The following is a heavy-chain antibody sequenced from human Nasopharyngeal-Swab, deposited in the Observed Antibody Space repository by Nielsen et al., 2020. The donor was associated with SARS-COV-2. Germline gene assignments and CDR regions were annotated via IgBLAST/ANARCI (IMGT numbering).Heavy chain of an antibody. CDR2: IYPSDSDT. V-gene: IGHV5-51*01. J-gene: IGHJ5*02. CDR3: ARHGGFCSSTNCYGGWFDP. CDR1: GYTFSSYW. D-gene: IGHD2-2*01. Sequence: GGSLTLSCQGSGYTFSSYWIAWVRQMPGKGLEWMGMIYPSDSDTRYSPYFQGQVTMSVDKSINTAYLHWSSLKASDTAMYYCARHGGFCSSTNCYGGWFDPWGQGTQVIVSS.